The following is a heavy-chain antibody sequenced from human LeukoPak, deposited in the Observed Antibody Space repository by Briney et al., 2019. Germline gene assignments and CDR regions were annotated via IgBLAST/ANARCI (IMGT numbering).Heavy chain of an antibody. D-gene: IGHD2-2*01. CDR2: INPNSGGT. CDR1: GYTFTGYY. V-gene: IGHV1-2*02. J-gene: IGHJ4*02. Sequence: GASVKVSCKASGYTFTGYYMHWVRQAPGQGLEWMGWINPNSGGTNYAQKFQGRVTMTRDTSISTAYMELSRLRSDDTAVYYCARGYCSSTSCYYLYWGQGTLVTVSS. CDR3: ARGYCSSTSCYYLY.